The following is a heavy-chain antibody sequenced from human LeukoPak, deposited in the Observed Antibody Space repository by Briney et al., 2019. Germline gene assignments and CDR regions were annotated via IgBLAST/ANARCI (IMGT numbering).Heavy chain of an antibody. J-gene: IGHJ4*02. D-gene: IGHD2-21*01. CDR2: ISYDGSNK. CDR1: GFTFSNYA. CDR3: ARSHISDY. V-gene: IGHV3-30*04. Sequence: PGGSLRLSCAASGFTFSNYAMHWVRQAPGKGLEWVAVISYDGSNKYYADSVKGRFTISRDNSKNTLYLQMNSLRAEDTAVYYCARSHISDYWGQGTLVTVSS.